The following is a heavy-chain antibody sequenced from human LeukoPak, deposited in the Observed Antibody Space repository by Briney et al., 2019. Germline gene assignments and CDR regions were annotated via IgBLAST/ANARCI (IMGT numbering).Heavy chain of an antibody. J-gene: IGHJ4*02. CDR1: GGSISSGSYY. CDR3: ARGSVAENSDLVPGEPKYYFDY. V-gene: IGHV4-61*02. Sequence: SETLSLTCTVSGGSISSGSYYWSWIRQPAGKELEWIGRFYTSGNTNYNPSLKSRVTISVDTSKNQFSLKLSSVTAADTAVYYCARGSVAENSDLVPGEPKYYFDYWGQGTLVTVSS. D-gene: IGHD1-14*01. CDR2: FYTSGNT.